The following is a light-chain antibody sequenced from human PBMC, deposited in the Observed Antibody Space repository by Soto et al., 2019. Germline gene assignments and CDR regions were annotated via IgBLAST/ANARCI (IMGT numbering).Light chain of an antibody. Sequence: DIVLTQSPGTLSLSPGERAILSCRASQSVASNYLAWYQQKPGQAPRLLIFGASSRATGIPARFSGSGSGTEFTLTISSLQSEDFAVYFCHQYNNWPRTFGQGTRLEIK. J-gene: IGKJ5*01. V-gene: IGKV3-15*01. CDR3: HQYNNWPRT. CDR1: QSVASN. CDR2: GAS.